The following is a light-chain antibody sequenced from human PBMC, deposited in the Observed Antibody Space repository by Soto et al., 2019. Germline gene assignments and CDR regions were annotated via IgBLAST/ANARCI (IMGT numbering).Light chain of an antibody. CDR3: HQYCSSPLT. CDR2: GAS. V-gene: IGKV3-20*01. CDR1: RSVYSSY. Sequence: EIVLTQSPGTLSLSPGERATLSCRASRSVYSSYLAWYQQKPGQAPRLLIYGASSRATGIPDRFSGSGSGTDFTLTISRLEPEDFAVYYFHQYCSSPLTFGGGTKVEI. J-gene: IGKJ4*01.